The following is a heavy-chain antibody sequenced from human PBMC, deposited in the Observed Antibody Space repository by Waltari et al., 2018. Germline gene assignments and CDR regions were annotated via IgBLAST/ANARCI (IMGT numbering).Heavy chain of an antibody. CDR1: GFKFNDYA. J-gene: IGHJ4*02. CDR3: ARTGTAAIDYYFDH. Sequence: EVKLVESGGAVVQPGQSLRLSCATSGFKFNDYARSWVRQAPGEVLEWVSLIISKAYVATPEYAASVKGRFIMARDESKAVAYLQMNSLQSDDTAVYFCARTGTAAIDYYFDHWGRGTVVTVSS. V-gene: IGHV3-49*04. D-gene: IGHD3-3*01. CDR2: IISKAYVATP.